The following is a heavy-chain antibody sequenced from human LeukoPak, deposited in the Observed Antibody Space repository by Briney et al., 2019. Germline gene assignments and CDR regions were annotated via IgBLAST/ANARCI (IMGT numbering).Heavy chain of an antibody. CDR1: GGSISSYY. Sequence: PSETLSLTCTVSGGSISSYYWSWIRQPPGKGLEWIGYIYYSGSTNYNPSLKSRVTISVDTSKNQFSLKLSSVTAADTAVYYCARGSYGSGSYSFYYYYYGMDVWGQGTTVTVSS. D-gene: IGHD3-10*01. CDR2: IYYSGST. J-gene: IGHJ6*02. V-gene: IGHV4-59*08. CDR3: ARGSYGSGSYSFYYYYYGMDV.